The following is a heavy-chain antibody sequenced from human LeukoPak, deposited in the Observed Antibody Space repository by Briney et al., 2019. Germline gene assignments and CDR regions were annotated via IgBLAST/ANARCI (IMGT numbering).Heavy chain of an antibody. D-gene: IGHD2-21*02. Sequence: GGSLRLSCAASAFTFNAFGMNWVRQAPGKGLEWVSYIGTTSGAIYYADSVKGRFTISRDSAKNSLYLQMNSLRAEDTAVYYCARFRTWGDKAFDYWGQGTLVTVSS. CDR3: ARFRTWGDKAFDY. V-gene: IGHV3-48*01. CDR1: AFTFNAFG. CDR2: IGTTSGAI. J-gene: IGHJ4*02.